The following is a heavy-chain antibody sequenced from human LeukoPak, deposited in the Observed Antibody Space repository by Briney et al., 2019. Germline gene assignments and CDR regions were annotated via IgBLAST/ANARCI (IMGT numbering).Heavy chain of an antibody. Sequence: SETLSLTSTVSGGSISSYYWSWIRQPPGKGLEWIGYIYYSGSTNYNPSLKSRVTISVDTSKNQFSLKLSSVTAADTAVYYCARELQSAPYFDYWGQGTLVTVSS. CDR1: GGSISSYY. J-gene: IGHJ4*02. V-gene: IGHV4-59*01. D-gene: IGHD5-24*01. CDR2: IYYSGST. CDR3: ARELQSAPYFDY.